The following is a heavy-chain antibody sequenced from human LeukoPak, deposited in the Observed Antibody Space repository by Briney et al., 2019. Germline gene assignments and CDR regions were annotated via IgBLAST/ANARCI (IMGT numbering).Heavy chain of an antibody. J-gene: IGHJ4*02. V-gene: IGHV3-30*04. Sequence: GGSLRLSCEASGFTFSNYAMHWVRQAPGKEQQWVSVISFDGKNKKYAGSVNGRFTISRDNSKNSMYLQMNSLRAEDTAVYYCARSRYCSGGSCHYFDYWGQGTLVTVSS. CDR2: ISFDGKNK. CDR1: GFTFSNYA. D-gene: IGHD2-15*01. CDR3: ARSRYCSGGSCHYFDY.